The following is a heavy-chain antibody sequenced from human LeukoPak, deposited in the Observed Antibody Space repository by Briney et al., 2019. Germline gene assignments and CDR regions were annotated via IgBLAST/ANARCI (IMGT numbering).Heavy chain of an antibody. CDR3: AKDRPVRYFDWLPAFDF. CDR1: GFTFSSYA. J-gene: IGHJ3*01. D-gene: IGHD3-9*01. CDR2: ISGSGGST. V-gene: IGHV3-23*01. Sequence: PGGSLRLSCAASGFTFSSYAMSWVRQAPGKGLEWVSAISGSGGSTYYADSVKGRFTISRDNSKNTLYLQMNSLRAEDTAVYYCAKDRPVRYFDWLPAFDFWGQGTMVTVSS.